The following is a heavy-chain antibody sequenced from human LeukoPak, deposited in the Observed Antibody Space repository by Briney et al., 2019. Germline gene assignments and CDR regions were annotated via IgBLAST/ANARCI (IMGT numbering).Heavy chain of an antibody. CDR3: VKDYLHGPHIEPVGSVGPFDY. D-gene: IGHD2-2*01. CDR2: LHADSGMT. CDR1: GFTFSSYA. V-gene: IGHV3-23*01. J-gene: IGHJ4*02. Sequence: GGSLRLSCATSGFTFSSYAMSWVRQAPGKGLEWVSGLHADSGMTYYADSVKGRFTISRDNSKNTLYFQMNSLRAEDTAVYYCVKDYLHGPHIEPVGSVGPFDYWGQGTLVTVSS.